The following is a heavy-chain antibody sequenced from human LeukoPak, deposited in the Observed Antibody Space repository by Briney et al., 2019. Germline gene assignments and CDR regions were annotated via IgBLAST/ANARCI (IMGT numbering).Heavy chain of an antibody. V-gene: IGHV1-69*13. CDR2: IIPIFGTA. Sequence: SVRVSCKASGGTFSSYAISWVRQAPGQGLEWMGGIIPIFGTANYAQKFQGRVTITADESTSTAYMELSSLRSEDTAVYYYARHGPTALRFLEWLLPFDYWGQGTLVTVSS. CDR1: GGTFSSYA. J-gene: IGHJ4*02. CDR3: ARHGPTALRFLEWLLPFDY. D-gene: IGHD3-3*01.